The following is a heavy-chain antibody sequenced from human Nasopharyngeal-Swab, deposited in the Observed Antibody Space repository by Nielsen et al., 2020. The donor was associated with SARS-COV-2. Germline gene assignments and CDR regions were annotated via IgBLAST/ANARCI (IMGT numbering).Heavy chain of an antibody. V-gene: IGHV4-59*01. Sequence: SETLSLTCTVSGGFINSYSWSWIRQPPRRGLEWIGYIYYSGSTNYNPSLKSRVTISLDTSKNQFSLKLSSVTAADSAVYYCARDTRRGGVDYWGQGTLVTVSS. CDR3: ARDTRRGGVDY. J-gene: IGHJ4*02. CDR2: IYYSGST. D-gene: IGHD2-15*01. CDR1: GGFINSYS.